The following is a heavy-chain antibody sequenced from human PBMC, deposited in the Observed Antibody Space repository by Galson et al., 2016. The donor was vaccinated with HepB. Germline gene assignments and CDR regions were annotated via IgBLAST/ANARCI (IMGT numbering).Heavy chain of an antibody. Sequence: SLRLSCAASGFTFNSYGMHWVRQSPGKGLECVAVIGYDGSNKFHADSVKGRFAISRDNSKNTLYLQMNSLRAEDTAVYYCAKDMNDRGFDYWGQGILVTVST. CDR1: GFTFNSYG. J-gene: IGHJ4*02. V-gene: IGHV3-33*03. CDR3: AKDMNDRGFDY. CDR2: IGYDGSNK. D-gene: IGHD1-1*01.